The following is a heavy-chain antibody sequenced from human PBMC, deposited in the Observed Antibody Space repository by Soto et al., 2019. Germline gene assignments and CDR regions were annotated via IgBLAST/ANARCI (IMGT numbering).Heavy chain of an antibody. D-gene: IGHD3-10*02. Sequence: QITLKESGPTLVKPTQTLTLTCTFSGLSLSTSGEAVGWIRQPPGKALDWLALIYWDDDKRYNPTLKTRLTITKDTSKNQVVLTLTNMDPVDTATYYCANYVSTSPAGWFDPWGQGILVPVSS. CDR3: ANYVSTSPAGWFDP. J-gene: IGHJ5*02. CDR2: IYWDDDK. V-gene: IGHV2-5*02. CDR1: GLSLSTSGEA.